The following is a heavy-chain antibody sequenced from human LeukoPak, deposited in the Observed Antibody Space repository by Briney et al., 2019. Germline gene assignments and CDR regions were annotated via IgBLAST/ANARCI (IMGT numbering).Heavy chain of an antibody. Sequence: GSLRLSCAASGFTFSSYAMSWIRQPPGKGLEWIGYIHFSGSTNYNPSLKSRVTVSDDKSKNQFSLKLSSVTAADTAVYYCARIFRGAYFDYWGQGTLVTVSS. CDR3: ARIFRGAYFDY. V-gene: IGHV4-59*01. D-gene: IGHD3-10*01. CDR1: GFTFSSYA. J-gene: IGHJ4*02. CDR2: IHFSGST.